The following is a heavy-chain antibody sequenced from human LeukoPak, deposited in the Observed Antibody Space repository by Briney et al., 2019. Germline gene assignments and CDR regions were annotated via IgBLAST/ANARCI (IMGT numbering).Heavy chain of an antibody. CDR2: IYYSGST. D-gene: IGHD6-13*01. J-gene: IGHJ5*02. V-gene: IGHV4-39*01. Sequence: SETLSLTCTVSGGSISGSTYYWGWIRQPPGKGLEWIGTIYYSGSTYYNPSLKSRVTISLDTSKNQFSLRLSSVTAADTAVYYCARHLYSSSLYPPFDPWGQGTLVTVSS. CDR3: ARHLYSSSLYPPFDP. CDR1: GGSISGSTYY.